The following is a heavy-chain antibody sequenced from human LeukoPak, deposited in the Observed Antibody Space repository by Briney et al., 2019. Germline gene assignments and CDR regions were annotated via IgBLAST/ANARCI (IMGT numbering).Heavy chain of an antibody. J-gene: IGHJ4*02. V-gene: IGHV4-34*01. CDR1: GGSFSSYY. Sequence: SETLSLTCAVYGGSFSSYYWGWIRQPPGKGLEWIGEINHTGSTNYNPSLKSRVTISVDTSKNQFSLKLSSVTAADTAVYYCVTYYFDSSGPKKNYWGQGTLVTVSS. D-gene: IGHD3-22*01. CDR2: INHTGST. CDR3: VTYYFDSSGPKKNY.